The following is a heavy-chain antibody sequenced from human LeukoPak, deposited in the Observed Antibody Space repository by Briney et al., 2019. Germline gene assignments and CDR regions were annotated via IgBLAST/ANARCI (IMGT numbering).Heavy chain of an antibody. CDR3: ARDRGSGWFGEFDY. D-gene: IGHD3-10*01. CDR1: GYTFTDYY. CDR2: INPKSGDT. V-gene: IGHV1-2*02. J-gene: IGHJ4*02. Sequence: ASVKVSCKASGYTFTDYYIHWVRQAPGQGLEWVAWINPKSGDTNSAQKFQGRVTLTSDTSVSTAYMELSRLRSDDTAVYYCARDRGSGWFGEFDYWGQGTLVTVSS.